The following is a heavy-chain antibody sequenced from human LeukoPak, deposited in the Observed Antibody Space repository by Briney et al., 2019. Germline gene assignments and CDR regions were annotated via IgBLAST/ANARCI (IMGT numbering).Heavy chain of an antibody. CDR2: IIPIFGTA. CDR1: GGTFSSYA. D-gene: IGHD3-10*01. J-gene: IGHJ6*02. V-gene: IGHV1-69*13. CDR3: ARGVITMVRGVIYYYYGMDV. Sequence: SVKVSCKASGGTFSSYAISWVRQAPGQGLEWMGGIIPIFGTANYAQEFQGRVTITADESTSTAYMELSSLRSEDTAVYYCARGVITMVRGVIYYYYGMDVWGQGTTVTVSS.